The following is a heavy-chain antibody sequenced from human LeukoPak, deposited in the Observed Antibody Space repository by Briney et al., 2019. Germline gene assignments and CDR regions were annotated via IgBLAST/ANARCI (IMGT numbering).Heavy chain of an antibody. D-gene: IGHD1-26*01. Sequence: SETLSLTCAVSGYSLGKNYYWGWIRQPPGKGLEWIGRIYGTGSTSYNPSLTNRVTMSVDTSKNHFSLKLTSVTAADTAVYYCARCDSRGSASTRFDYWGQGILVTISS. CDR3: ARCDSRGSASTRFDY. J-gene: IGHJ4*02. CDR1: GYSLGKNYY. CDR2: IYGTGST. V-gene: IGHV4-38-2*01.